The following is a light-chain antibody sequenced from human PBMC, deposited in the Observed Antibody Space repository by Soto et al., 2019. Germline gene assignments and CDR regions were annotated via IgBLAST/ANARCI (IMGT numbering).Light chain of an antibody. CDR2: RIF. Sequence: EIVMTQSPGTVSVFSGETVTLSCRASQSVSGYLDWFHQKPGQAPRLVLLRIFTRAIGVPARFSGSGSGTDFTLTISSLQPDDFATYYCQQYNSSPWTFGQGTKVDI. CDR3: QQYNSSPWT. CDR1: QSVSGY. V-gene: IGKV3-15*01. J-gene: IGKJ1*01.